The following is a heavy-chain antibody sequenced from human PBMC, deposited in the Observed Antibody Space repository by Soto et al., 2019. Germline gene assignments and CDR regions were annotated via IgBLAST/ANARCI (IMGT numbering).Heavy chain of an antibody. CDR2: IYPGDSDT. Sequence: GASLKISCKGSGYTFTNYWIGWERQMPGKGLEWMGIIYPGDSDTKYNPSFQGQVTISADKSITTTYLQWSSLKASDTAIYYCAASIFYYGMDVWGQGTTVTVSS. CDR1: GYTFTNYW. J-gene: IGHJ6*02. V-gene: IGHV5-51*01. CDR3: AASIFYYGMDV.